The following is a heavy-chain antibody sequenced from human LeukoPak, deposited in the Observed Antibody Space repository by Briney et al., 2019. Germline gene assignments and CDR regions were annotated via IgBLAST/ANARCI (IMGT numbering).Heavy chain of an antibody. CDR3: ARVIWGVAVAGISDDAFDI. V-gene: IGHV1-3*01. Sequence: ASVKVSCKASGYSFTKYAMHWVRQAPGQRLEWMGWINAGNGNTKYSQKFQGRVTITRDTFASTAYMEMSSLRSEDTAVYYCARVIWGVAVAGISDDAFDIWGQGTMVTVSS. D-gene: IGHD6-19*01. CDR1: GYSFTKYA. CDR2: INAGNGNT. J-gene: IGHJ3*02.